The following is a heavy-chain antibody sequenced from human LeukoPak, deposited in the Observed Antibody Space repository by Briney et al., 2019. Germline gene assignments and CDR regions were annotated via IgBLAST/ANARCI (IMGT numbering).Heavy chain of an antibody. V-gene: IGHV1-3*01. J-gene: IGHJ4*02. CDR3: ARDGSYGSGSFGN. CDR1: EYTFTDYT. Sequence: ASVKVSCKASEYTFTDYTMHWVRQAPGQRLEWMGWINSGNGNTKYSQKFQGRVTITRDTSASTAYMELSSLTSEDTAVYYCARDGSYGSGSFGNWGQGTLVTVSS. CDR2: INSGNGNT. D-gene: IGHD3-10*01.